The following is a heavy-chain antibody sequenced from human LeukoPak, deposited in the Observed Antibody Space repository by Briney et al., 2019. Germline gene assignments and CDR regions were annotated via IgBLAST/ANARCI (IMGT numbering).Heavy chain of an antibody. J-gene: IGHJ4*02. CDR3: AKRGVVIRVILVGFHKEAYYFDS. V-gene: IGHV3-23*01. D-gene: IGHD3-22*01. Sequence: GGSLRLSCAVSGITLSNYGMSWVRQAPGKGLEWVAGISASGGGTNYADSVKGRFTISRDNPKNTLYLQMNSLRAEDTAVYFCAKRGVVIRVILVGFHKEAYYFDSWGQGTLVTVSS. CDR2: ISASGGGT. CDR1: GITLSNYG.